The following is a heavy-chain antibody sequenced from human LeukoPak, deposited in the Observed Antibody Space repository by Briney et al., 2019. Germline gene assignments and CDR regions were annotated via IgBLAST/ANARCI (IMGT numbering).Heavy chain of an antibody. CDR1: GFTFSSYW. V-gene: IGHV3-74*03. D-gene: IGHD6-13*01. Sequence: GGSLRLSCAASGFTFSSYWMHWVRQAPGKGLVWVSRIHSDGSSRKYADSVRGRFTISRDNAKKTLYLQMNSLRAEDTAVYFCARDDAAPGIIFVYWGQGTLVTVSS. CDR3: ARDDAAPGIIFVY. J-gene: IGHJ4*02. CDR2: IHSDGSSR.